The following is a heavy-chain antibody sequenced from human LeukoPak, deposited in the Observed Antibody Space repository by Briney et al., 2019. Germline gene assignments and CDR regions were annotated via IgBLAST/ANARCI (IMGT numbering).Heavy chain of an antibody. D-gene: IGHD3-10*01. CDR3: AIDLGGGSGSYNVDY. J-gene: IGHJ4*02. CDR1: GFTFSSYG. CDR2: IWYDGSNK. Sequence: GRSLRLSCAASGFTFSSYGMHWVRQAPGKGLEWVAVIWYDGSNKYYADSVKGRFTISRDNSKNTLYLQMNSLRAEDTAVYYCAIDLGGGSGSYNVDYWGQGTLVTVSS. V-gene: IGHV3-33*01.